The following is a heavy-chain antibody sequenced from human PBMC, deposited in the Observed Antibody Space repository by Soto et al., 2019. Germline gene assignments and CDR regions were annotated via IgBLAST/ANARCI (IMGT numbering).Heavy chain of an antibody. Sequence: PGESLKISCXGSGYSFTSYWISWVRQMPGKGLEWMGRIDPSDSYTNYSPSFQGHVTISADKSISTAYLQWSSLKASDTAMYYCARGTIAARPYYYYYGMDVWGQGTTVTVSS. CDR1: GYSFTSYW. V-gene: IGHV5-10-1*01. CDR3: ARGTIAARPYYYYYGMDV. J-gene: IGHJ6*02. CDR2: IDPSDSYT. D-gene: IGHD6-6*01.